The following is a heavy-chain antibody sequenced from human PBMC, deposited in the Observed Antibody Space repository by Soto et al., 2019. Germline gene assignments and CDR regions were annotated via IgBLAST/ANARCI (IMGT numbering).Heavy chain of an antibody. J-gene: IGHJ6*02. D-gene: IGHD6-13*01. Sequence: QVQLVQSGAEAKKPGSSVKVSCKTSGGTFSSYAISWVRQAPGQGLEWMGGIVPLFRTINYAQKFQGRVTITAETSKYTVYMELSGLRSGDTAVYYCARGGYSSTWSNLLDRSGLDVWGQGTTVTVSS. CDR3: ARGGYSSTWSNLLDRSGLDV. V-gene: IGHV1-69*06. CDR2: IVPLFRTI. CDR1: GGTFSSYA.